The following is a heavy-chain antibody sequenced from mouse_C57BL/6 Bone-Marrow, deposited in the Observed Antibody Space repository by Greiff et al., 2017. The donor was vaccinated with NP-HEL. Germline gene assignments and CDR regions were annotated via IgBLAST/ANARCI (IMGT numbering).Heavy chain of an antibody. CDR3: ASGAYGYDGYYFDY. V-gene: IGHV1-52*01. D-gene: IGHD2-2*01. CDR2: IDPSDSET. Sequence: VQLQQPGAELVRPGSSVKLSCKASGYTFTSYWMHWVKQRPIQGLEWIGNIDPSDSETHYNQKFKDKATLTVDKSSSTAYMQLSSLTSEDSAVYYCASGAYGYDGYYFDYWGQGTTLTVSS. J-gene: IGHJ2*01. CDR1: GYTFTSYW.